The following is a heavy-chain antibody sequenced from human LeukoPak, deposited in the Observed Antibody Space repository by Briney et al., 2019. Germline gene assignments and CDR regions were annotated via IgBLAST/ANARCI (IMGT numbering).Heavy chain of an antibody. D-gene: IGHD6-13*01. J-gene: IGHJ5*02. CDR3: ARDQQQQLTGLFWFDP. CDR1: GFTFSSYS. CDR2: ISSSSSYI. Sequence: GGSLRLSCAASGFTFSSYSMNWVRQAPGKGLEWVSSISSSSSYIYYADSVKGRFTISRGNAKNSLYLQMNSLRAEDTAVYYCARDQQQQLTGLFWFDPWGQGTLVTVSS. V-gene: IGHV3-21*01.